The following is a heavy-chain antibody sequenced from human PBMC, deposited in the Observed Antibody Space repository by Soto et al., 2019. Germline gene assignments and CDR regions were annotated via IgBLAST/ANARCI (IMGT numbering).Heavy chain of an antibody. D-gene: IGHD6-6*01. CDR3: ARGSRIAARRGLKDYFDY. Sequence: PSETLSLTCAVYGGSFSGYYWSWIRQPPGKGLEWIGEINHSGSTNYNPSLESRVTISVDTSKNQFSLKLSSVTAADTAVYYRARGSRIAARRGLKDYFDYWGQGTLVTVSS. CDR2: INHSGST. CDR1: GGSFSGYY. V-gene: IGHV4-34*01. J-gene: IGHJ4*02.